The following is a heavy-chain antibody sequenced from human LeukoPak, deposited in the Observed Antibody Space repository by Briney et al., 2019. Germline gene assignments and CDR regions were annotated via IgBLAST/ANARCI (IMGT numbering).Heavy chain of an antibody. CDR3: ARDDYGTTDY. CDR2: IWYDGSDK. CDR1: GFTFSSYG. V-gene: IGHV3-33*01. D-gene: IGHD4-17*01. J-gene: IGHJ4*02. Sequence: GRSLRLSCAASGFTFSSYGMHWVRQAPGKGLEWVAVIWYDGSDKYYADSVKGRFTISRDNSKNTLYLQMNSLRAEDTAVYYCARDDYGTTDYWGQGTLVTVSS.